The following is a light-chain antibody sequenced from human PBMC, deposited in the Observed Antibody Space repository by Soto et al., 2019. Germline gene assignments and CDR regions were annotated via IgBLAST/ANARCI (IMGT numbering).Light chain of an antibody. V-gene: IGKV3-20*01. CDR3: QQFGFSPWT. Sequence: DIVLTQSPGTLSLSSGERATLSCRASQSVGSNYLAWYQQKPGQAPRLLIYGASNRATGIPDRFSGSGSGTDFTLSISRLEPEYAADYYCQQFGFSPWTFGQGTKVEIK. J-gene: IGKJ1*01. CDR2: GAS. CDR1: QSVGSNY.